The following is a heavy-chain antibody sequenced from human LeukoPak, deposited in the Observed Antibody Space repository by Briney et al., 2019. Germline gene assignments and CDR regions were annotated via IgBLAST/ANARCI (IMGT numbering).Heavy chain of an antibody. CDR2: IYYSGGT. CDR3: ARTSGWSRIYYFDF. V-gene: IGHV4-59*01. J-gene: IGHJ4*02. CDR1: GVSISSYY. Sequence: SETLSLTCTVSGVSISSYYWSWIRQPPGKGLEWVGYIYYSGGTNYTPSLKSRVAISVDTSKNQFSLKLSSVTAADTAVYYCARTSGWSRIYYFDFWGQGALVTVSS. D-gene: IGHD6-19*01.